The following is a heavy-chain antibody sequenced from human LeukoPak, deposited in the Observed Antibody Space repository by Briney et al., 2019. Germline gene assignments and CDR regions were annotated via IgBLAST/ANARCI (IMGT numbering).Heavy chain of an antibody. D-gene: IGHD6-19*01. CDR1: GGTFSSYA. CDR3: ARVKGQWLVDY. CDR2: INTNTGNP. Sequence: GSSVKVSCKACGGTFSSYAISWVRQAPGQGLEWMGWINTNTGNPTYAQGFTGRFVFSLDTSVSTAYLQISSLKAEDTAVYYCARVKGQWLVDYWGQGTLVTVSS. J-gene: IGHJ4*02. V-gene: IGHV7-4-1*02.